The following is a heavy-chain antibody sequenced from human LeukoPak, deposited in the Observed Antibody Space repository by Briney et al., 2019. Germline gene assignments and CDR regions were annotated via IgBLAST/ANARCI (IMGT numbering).Heavy chain of an antibody. Sequence: GGSLRLSCAASGFTFSDYYMSWIRQAPGKGLEWVSYISSSGSTIYYADSVKGRFTISRDNSKNTLYLQMNSLRAEDTAVYYCAKGHTGGYCSGGSCYSEAYYYMDVWGKGTTVTISS. D-gene: IGHD2-15*01. CDR1: GFTFSDYY. V-gene: IGHV3-11*01. J-gene: IGHJ6*03. CDR3: AKGHTGGYCSGGSCYSEAYYYMDV. CDR2: ISSSGSTI.